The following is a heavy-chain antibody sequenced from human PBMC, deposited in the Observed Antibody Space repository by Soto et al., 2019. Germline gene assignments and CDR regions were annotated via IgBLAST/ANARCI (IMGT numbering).Heavy chain of an antibody. V-gene: IGHV4-31*03. CDR1: GGSISSGGYY. D-gene: IGHD2-21*02. CDR2: IYYSGST. CDR3: ARVHCGGDCYLGY. Sequence: SEILSLTCTVSGGSISSGGYYWSWIRQHPGKGLEWIGYIYYSGSTDYNPSLKSRVTISVDTSKNQFSLKLSSVTAADTAVYYCARVHCGGDCYLGYWGQGTLVTVSS. J-gene: IGHJ4*02.